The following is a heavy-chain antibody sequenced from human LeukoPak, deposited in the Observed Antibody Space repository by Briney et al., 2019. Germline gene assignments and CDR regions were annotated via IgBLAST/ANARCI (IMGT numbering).Heavy chain of an antibody. CDR1: GGSISATTYY. CDR2: IYYNGNT. Sequence: SPSETLSLTCTVSGGSISATTYYWGWIRQPPGTGLEWIANIYYNGNTAYNPSLKSRATISIDTSKNQFSLRLNSVTAADTAVYYCARVGWGNAAAHPNWLDPWGQGILVTVSS. CDR3: ARVGWGNAAAHPNWLDP. D-gene: IGHD6-6*01. V-gene: IGHV4-39*07. J-gene: IGHJ5*02.